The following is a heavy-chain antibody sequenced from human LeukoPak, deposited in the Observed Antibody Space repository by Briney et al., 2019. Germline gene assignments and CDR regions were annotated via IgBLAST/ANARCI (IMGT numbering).Heavy chain of an antibody. Sequence: ASVKVSFKASGYTFTSYGISWVRQAPGQGVEWMGWISAYNGNTNYAQKLQGRVTMTTDTSTSTAYMKLRSLRSDHTAVYYCARSGGYYDILTGYYYFDYWGQGTLVTVSS. J-gene: IGHJ4*02. V-gene: IGHV1-18*01. CDR1: GYTFTSYG. CDR2: ISAYNGNT. CDR3: ARSGGYYDILTGYYYFDY. D-gene: IGHD3-9*01.